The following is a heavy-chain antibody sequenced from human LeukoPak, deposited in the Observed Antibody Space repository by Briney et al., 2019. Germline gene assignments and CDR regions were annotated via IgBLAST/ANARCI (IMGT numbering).Heavy chain of an antibody. Sequence: KPSETLSLTCTVSGGSISSGGYYWSWIRQPPGKGLEWIGYVSYSGSTDYNPSLKSRVIISIDTSKNQFSLRLSSVTAADTAVYYCARENDRYGRIDYWGQGTQVTVSS. CDR3: ARENDRYGRIDY. CDR2: VSYSGST. V-gene: IGHV4-61*08. CDR1: GGSISSGGYY. D-gene: IGHD5-18*01. J-gene: IGHJ4*02.